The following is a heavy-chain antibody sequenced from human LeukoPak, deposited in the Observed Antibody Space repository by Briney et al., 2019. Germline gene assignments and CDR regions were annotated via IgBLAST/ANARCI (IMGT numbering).Heavy chain of an antibody. Sequence: PGGSLRLSCAASGFTFRDHSLHWVRQAPGKGLEWVAVMSYDGIDSYYADSVKGRFTVSRDVSENTLYLQMSGLRAEDTAVYYCARDLKEMATIGYWYFDLWGRGTLVTVSS. D-gene: IGHD5-24*01. V-gene: IGHV3-30*04. CDR3: ARDLKEMATIGYWYFDL. CDR2: MSYDGIDS. J-gene: IGHJ2*01. CDR1: GFTFRDHS.